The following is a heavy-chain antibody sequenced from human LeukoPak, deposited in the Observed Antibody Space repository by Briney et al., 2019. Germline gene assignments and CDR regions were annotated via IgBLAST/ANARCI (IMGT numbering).Heavy chain of an antibody. V-gene: IGHV3-7*01. CDR3: ARDGVRYCSSTSCYLDY. CDR1: GFTFSSYW. J-gene: IGHJ4*02. Sequence: PGGSLRLSCAASGFTFSSYWMSWVRQAPGKGLEWVANIKQDGSEKYYVDSVKGRFTISRDNAKNSLYLQMNSLRAEDTAVYYCARDGVRYCSSTSCYLDYWGQGTLVTVSS. CDR2: IKQDGSEK. D-gene: IGHD2-2*01.